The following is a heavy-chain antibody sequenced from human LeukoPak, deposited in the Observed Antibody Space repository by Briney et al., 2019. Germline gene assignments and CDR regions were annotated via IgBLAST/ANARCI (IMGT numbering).Heavy chain of an antibody. D-gene: IGHD2-21*01. Sequence: SETLSLTCTVSGGSIGSGGYYWSWIRQHPGKGLEWIGYIYYSGSTYYNPSLKSRVTISVDTSKNQFSLKLSSVTAADTAVYYCARVVGGELFDYWGQGTLVTVSS. CDR3: ARVVGGELFDY. CDR1: GGSIGSGGYY. V-gene: IGHV4-31*03. CDR2: IYYSGST. J-gene: IGHJ4*02.